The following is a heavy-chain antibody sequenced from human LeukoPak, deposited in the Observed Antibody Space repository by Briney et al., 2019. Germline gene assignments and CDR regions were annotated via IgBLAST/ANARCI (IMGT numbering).Heavy chain of an antibody. CDR1: GFTFSSYG. V-gene: IGHV3-30*02. D-gene: IGHD5-12*01. Sequence: PGGSLRLSCAASGFTFSSYGMHWVRQAPGKGLEWVAFIRYDGNNKYYADSVKGRFTISRDNSKHTLFLQMNSLRAEDTAVYYCARGGGYEPLRYWGQGTLVTVSS. CDR3: ARGGGYEPLRY. CDR2: IRYDGNNK. J-gene: IGHJ4*02.